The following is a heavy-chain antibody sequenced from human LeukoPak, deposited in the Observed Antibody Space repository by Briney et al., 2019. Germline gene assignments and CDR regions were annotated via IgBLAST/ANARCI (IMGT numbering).Heavy chain of an antibody. Sequence: ASVKVSCKASGYTFTSYYMHWVRQAPGQGLEWMGIINPSGGSTSYAQKFQGRVTMTRDMSTSTVYMELSSLRSEDTAVYYCARAGIWDYSDTSGYHNGAFDIWGQGTIITVSS. CDR2: INPSGGST. V-gene: IGHV1-46*01. CDR1: GYTFTSYY. D-gene: IGHD3-22*01. CDR3: ARAGIWDYSDTSGYHNGAFDI. J-gene: IGHJ3*02.